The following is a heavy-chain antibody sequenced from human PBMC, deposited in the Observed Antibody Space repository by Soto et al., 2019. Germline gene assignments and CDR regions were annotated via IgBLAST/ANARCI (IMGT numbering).Heavy chain of an antibody. J-gene: IGHJ3*02. CDR1: GGSISSYY. CDR2: IYYSGST. Sequence: SETLPLTCTVSGGSISSYYWSWIRQPPGKGLEWIGYIYYSGSTNYNPSLKSRVTISVDTSKNQFSLKLSSVTAADTAVYYCARAAPPASSSWYLWPQSPYDSSGKDAFDIWGQGTMVTVSS. V-gene: IGHV4-59*01. CDR3: ARAAPPASSSWYLWPQSPYDSSGKDAFDI. D-gene: IGHD3-22*01.